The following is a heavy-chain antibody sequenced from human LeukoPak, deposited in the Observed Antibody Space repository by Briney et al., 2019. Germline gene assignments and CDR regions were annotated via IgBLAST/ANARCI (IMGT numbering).Heavy chain of an antibody. D-gene: IGHD6-13*01. Sequence: GGSLRLSCAASGFTFSSYAMHWVRQAPGKGLEWVAVISYDGSNKYYADSVKGRFTISRDNSKNTLYLQMNSLRAEDTAVYYCAREAPPDSSSWFDAFDIWGQGTMVTVSS. CDR2: ISYDGSNK. CDR3: AREAPPDSSSWFDAFDI. CDR1: GFTFSSYA. J-gene: IGHJ3*02. V-gene: IGHV3-30-3*01.